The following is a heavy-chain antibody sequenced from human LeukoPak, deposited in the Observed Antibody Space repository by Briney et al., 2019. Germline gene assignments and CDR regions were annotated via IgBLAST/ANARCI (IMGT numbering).Heavy chain of an antibody. Sequence: SGPTLVNPTHTLTLTCTFTGFLLSTSGMCVTWIRQPPGKALEWLARIDWDDDKYYSTSLRPRLTISKDTSKNQVVLTMTNMDPVDTGTYDCARHSTILSSLDYWGQGTLVTVSS. CDR3: ARHSTILSSLDY. V-gene: IGHV2-70*11. CDR1: GFLLSTSGMC. CDR2: IDWDDDK. J-gene: IGHJ4*02. D-gene: IGHD3-9*01.